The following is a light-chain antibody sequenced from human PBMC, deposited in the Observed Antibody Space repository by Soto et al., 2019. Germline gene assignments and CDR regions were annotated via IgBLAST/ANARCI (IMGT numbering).Light chain of an antibody. CDR3: TSYSSIPPHVL. CDR2: EVT. CDR1: SSDVGDYNF. V-gene: IGLV2-14*01. Sequence: QSALTQPASVSGSPGQSITISCTGTSSDVGDYNFVSWYQQHPGKAPKLMIYEVTYRFSGVSGRFSASKSANTASLTISGLQPEDEAVYYCTSYSSIPPHVLFGGGTKLTVL. J-gene: IGLJ2*01.